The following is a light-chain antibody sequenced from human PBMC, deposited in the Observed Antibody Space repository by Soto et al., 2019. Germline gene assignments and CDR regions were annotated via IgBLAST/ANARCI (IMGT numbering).Light chain of an antibody. CDR2: DVS. J-gene: IGLJ2*01. Sequence: QSVLTQPASVSGSPGPSITISCTGTSSDVGGYNYVSWYQQHPGKAPKLMMYDVSNRTSGVSNRFSGSKSGNTASLTISGLQAEDEADYYCSSYTSSSTVVFGGGTKLTVL. CDR3: SSYTSSSTVV. CDR1: SSDVGGYNY. V-gene: IGLV2-14*01.